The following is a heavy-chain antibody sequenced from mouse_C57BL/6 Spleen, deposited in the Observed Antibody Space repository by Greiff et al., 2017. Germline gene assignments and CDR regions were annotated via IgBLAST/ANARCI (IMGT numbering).Heavy chain of an antibody. CDR2: IDPSDSYT. D-gene: IGHD1-1*01. V-gene: IGHV1-69*01. CDR1: GYTFTSYW. J-gene: IGHJ2*01. Sequence: VKLQESGAELVMPGASVKLSCKASGYTFTSYWMHWVKQRPGQGLEWIGEIDPSDSYTNYNQKFKGKSTLTVDKSSSTAYMQLSSLTSEDSAVYYCARAYYYGSSTYYFDYWGQGTTLTVSS. CDR3: ARAYYYGSSTYYFDY.